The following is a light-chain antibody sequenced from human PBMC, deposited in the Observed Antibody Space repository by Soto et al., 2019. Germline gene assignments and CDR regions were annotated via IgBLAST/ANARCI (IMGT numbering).Light chain of an antibody. Sequence: AIQMTQSPSSLSASVGDRLTITCRASQDVSNYVGWDQQKPGKAPKFLIYGAFSRETGIPSRFSGSGYGTEFTLTINSLLPEDFATYFCLQDYSWPWTFGQGTKVEV. CDR3: LQDYSWPWT. CDR2: GAF. CDR1: QDVSNY. J-gene: IGKJ1*01. V-gene: IGKV1-6*01.